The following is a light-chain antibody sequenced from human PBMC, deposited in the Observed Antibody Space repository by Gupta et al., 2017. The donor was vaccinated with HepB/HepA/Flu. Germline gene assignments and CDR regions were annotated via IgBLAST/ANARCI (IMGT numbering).Light chain of an antibody. CDR2: EVS. V-gene: IGLV2-8*01. CDR1: SSDVGAYKY. Sequence: QSALTQPPSASGSPGQSVPISCTGTSSDVGAYKYVSWYQQHPGKAPKLIIYEVSKWPSGVPDRFSGSKSGNTASLTVSGLQAEDEADYYCSSYAGSNNVVFGGGTNLTVL. CDR3: SSYAGSNNVV. J-gene: IGLJ2*01.